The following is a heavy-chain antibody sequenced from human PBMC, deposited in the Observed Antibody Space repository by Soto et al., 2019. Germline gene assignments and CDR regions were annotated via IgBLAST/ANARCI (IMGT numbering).Heavy chain of an antibody. Sequence: SLRLSCAASGFTFSSYGMHWVRQAPGKGLEWVAVISYDGSNKYYADSVKGRFTISRDNSKNTLYLQMNSLRAEDTAVYYCAKLPHYASSGYYRRMVYWGQGTLVTVSS. V-gene: IGHV3-30*18. CDR2: ISYDGSNK. D-gene: IGHD3-22*01. J-gene: IGHJ4*02. CDR3: AKLPHYASSGYYRRMVY. CDR1: GFTFSSYG.